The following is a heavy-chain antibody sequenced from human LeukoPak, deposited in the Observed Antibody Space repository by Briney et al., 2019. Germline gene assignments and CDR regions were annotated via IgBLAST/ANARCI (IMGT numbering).Heavy chain of an antibody. V-gene: IGHV4-34*01. CDR3: AIRYDSSGQGAFDI. CDR1: GGSFSGYY. Sequence: SETLSLTCAVYGGSFSGYYWSWIRQPPGKGLEWIGEINHSGSTNYNPSLKSRVTISVDKSKNQFSLKLSSVTAADTAVYYCAIRYDSSGQGAFDIWGQGTMVTVSS. D-gene: IGHD3-22*01. J-gene: IGHJ3*02. CDR2: INHSGST.